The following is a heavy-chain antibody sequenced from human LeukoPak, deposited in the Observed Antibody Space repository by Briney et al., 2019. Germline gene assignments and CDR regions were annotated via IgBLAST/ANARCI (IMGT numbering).Heavy chain of an antibody. CDR1: GDTISHSRFF. CDR2: LSDRGSP. D-gene: IGHD5-12*01. V-gene: IGHV4-39*02. Sequence: SETLSLTCTVSGDTISHSRFFWAWIRQPPGKGLEWIASLSDRGSPKYSPSFQSRVSIFTDTAKNQLSLNLKSVTAADTAVYYCARDANYRDRRGYPSPFDFWGQGILVTVSS. J-gene: IGHJ4*02. CDR3: ARDANYRDRRGYPSPFDF.